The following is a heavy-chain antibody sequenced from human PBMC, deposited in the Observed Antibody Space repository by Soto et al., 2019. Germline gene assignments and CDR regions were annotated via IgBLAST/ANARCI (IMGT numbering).Heavy chain of an antibody. Sequence: SVKVSCKASGGTFSSYAISWVRQAPGQGLEWMGGIIPIFGTANYAQKFQGRVTVTSDTSTGTVYLELSSLGSEDTAVYYCARDGTIFGVLVNFDFWGQGTLVTVSS. D-gene: IGHD3-3*01. CDR2: IIPIFGTA. CDR1: GGTFSSYA. J-gene: IGHJ4*02. V-gene: IGHV1-69*05. CDR3: ARDGTIFGVLVNFDF.